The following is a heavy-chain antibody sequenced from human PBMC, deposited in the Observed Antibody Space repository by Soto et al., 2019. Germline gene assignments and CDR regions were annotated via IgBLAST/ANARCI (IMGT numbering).Heavy chain of an antibody. J-gene: IGHJ5*02. CDR2: IHSTRSP. D-gene: IGHD4-17*01. CDR1: GDSVSKYY. CDR3: ARSPAYGDYANLDT. V-gene: IGHV4-4*07. Sequence: SETLSLTCTVPGDSVSKYYWNWIRQPAGKGLEWIGRIHSTRSPDYNPSLKSRVTLSVDTSKNQFSLKLSLTSVTAADTAVYYCARSPAYGDYANLDTWGQGTLVTVSS.